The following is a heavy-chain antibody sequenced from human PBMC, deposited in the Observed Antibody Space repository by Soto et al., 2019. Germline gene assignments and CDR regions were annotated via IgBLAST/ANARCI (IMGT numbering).Heavy chain of an antibody. D-gene: IGHD2-21*01. V-gene: IGHV3-33*01. CDR1: GFTLSSYG. CDR3: ARDRGSDDPIDY. Sequence: QVQLVEAGGGVVQPGRSLRLSCGASGFTLSSYGMHWVRQAPGKGLEWVAGIWHDGSNKDYADSMKGRFTISRDNSKNTLYLQMNNLRVEDTAVYYGARDRGSDDPIDYWGQGTLVTVSS. CDR2: IWHDGSNK. J-gene: IGHJ4*02.